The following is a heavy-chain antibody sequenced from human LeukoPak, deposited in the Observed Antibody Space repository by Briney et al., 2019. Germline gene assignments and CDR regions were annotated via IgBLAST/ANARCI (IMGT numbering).Heavy chain of an antibody. V-gene: IGHV3-53*01. CDR3: ARDKESSSSFDY. Sequence: QPGGSLRLSCAASGFTVSTNYMNWVRQAPGKGLEWVSVIYSGGSTYYVYSVKGRFIISRDNSRNTVYLQMNSLRAEDTAVYYCARDKESSSSFDYWGQGTLVTVSS. CDR2: IYSGGST. CDR1: GFTVSTNY. D-gene: IGHD6-6*01. J-gene: IGHJ4*02.